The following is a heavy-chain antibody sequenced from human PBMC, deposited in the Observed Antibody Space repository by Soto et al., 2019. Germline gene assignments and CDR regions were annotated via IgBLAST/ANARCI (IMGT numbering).Heavy chain of an antibody. D-gene: IGHD3-22*01. CDR1: GFSLSTSGVG. Sequence: QITLKESGPTLVKPTQTLTLTCTFSGFSLSTSGVGVGWIRQPPGKALEWLALIYWDDDKRYSPSLKSRLTITKDSSKNQVVLTMTNMDPVDTATYYCAHRTYYYDSSGPPDSWGQGTLVTVSS. CDR3: AHRTYYYDSSGPPDS. V-gene: IGHV2-5*02. J-gene: IGHJ4*02. CDR2: IYWDDDK.